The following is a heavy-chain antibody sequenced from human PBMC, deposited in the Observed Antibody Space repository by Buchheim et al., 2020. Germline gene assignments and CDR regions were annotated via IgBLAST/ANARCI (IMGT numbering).Heavy chain of an antibody. Sequence: EVQLVESGGGSVQPGGSLRLSCAASGFTFSSYWMSWVRQAPGKGLEWVANIKQDGSEKYYVDSVKGRFTISRDNAKNSLYLQMNSLRAEDTAVYYCARVRVDFWSGYFYFDYWGQGTL. V-gene: IGHV3-7*01. CDR1: GFTFSSYW. CDR2: IKQDGSEK. D-gene: IGHD3-3*01. J-gene: IGHJ4*02. CDR3: ARVRVDFWSGYFYFDY.